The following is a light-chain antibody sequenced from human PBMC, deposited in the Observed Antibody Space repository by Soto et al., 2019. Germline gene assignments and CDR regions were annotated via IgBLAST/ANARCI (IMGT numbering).Light chain of an antibody. CDR3: QQADTFPIT. CDR1: QGISSW. CDR2: AAS. J-gene: IGKJ5*01. Sequence: IQIANSPSSVSASLGNKVPNIFRASQGISSWLAWYQQKPGKAPKLLIYAASNLQSGVPSRFSGSGSGTDFTLTISSLQPEDFATYYCQQADTFPITFGQGTRLEIK. V-gene: IGKV1-12*01.